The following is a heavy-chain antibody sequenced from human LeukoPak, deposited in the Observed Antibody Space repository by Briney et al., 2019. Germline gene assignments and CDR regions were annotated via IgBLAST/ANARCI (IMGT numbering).Heavy chain of an antibody. J-gene: IGHJ5*02. V-gene: IGHV4-59*01. D-gene: IGHD3-10*01. CDR2: IYYSGST. Sequence: PSETLSLTCTVSGGSISSYYWSWIRQPPGKGPEWLGYIYYSGSTNYNPSLKSRVTISVDTSKNQFSLKLSSVTAADTAVYYCARGGGRYYGSGSPNWFDPWGQGTLVTVSS. CDR3: ARGGGRYYGSGSPNWFDP. CDR1: GGSISSYY.